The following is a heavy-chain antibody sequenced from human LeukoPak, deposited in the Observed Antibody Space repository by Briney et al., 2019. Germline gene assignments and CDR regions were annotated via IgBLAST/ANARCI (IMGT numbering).Heavy chain of an antibody. V-gene: IGHV3-74*01. D-gene: IGHD3-3*01. J-gene: IGHJ1*01. CDR2: INTDGSST. CDR3: ASVVYYDFWSGYPFQH. Sequence: VQPGGSLRLSCAASGFTFSSYWMHWVRQAPGKGLVWVSRINTDGSSTSYADSVKGRFTISRDNAKNTLYLQMNSLRAEDTAVYYCASVVYYDFWSGYPFQHWGQGTLVTVSS. CDR1: GFTFSSYW.